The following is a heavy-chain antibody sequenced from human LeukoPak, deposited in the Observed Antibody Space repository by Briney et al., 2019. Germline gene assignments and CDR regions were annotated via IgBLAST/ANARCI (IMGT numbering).Heavy chain of an antibody. CDR2: FDPEDGKT. CDR1: GYTLSYLS. CDR3: STVVGGYCTGDSCYAFDY. D-gene: IGHD2-15*01. V-gene: IGHV1-24*01. Sequence: ASVKVSCKVSGYTLSYLSMHWVRQAPGKGLEWMGSFDPEDGKTIYGQKFQGRLTMTEDTSTDTAYMELSSLRSEDTAVYFCSTVVGGYCTGDSCYAFDYWGQGALVTVSS. J-gene: IGHJ4*02.